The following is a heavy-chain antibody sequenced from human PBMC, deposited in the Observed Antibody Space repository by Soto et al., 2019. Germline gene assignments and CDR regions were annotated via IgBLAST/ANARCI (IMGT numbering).Heavy chain of an antibody. J-gene: IGHJ5*02. CDR3: ARVWGTIIAPPP. CDR2: INPNSGAT. D-gene: IGHD1-1*01. Sequence: GPGQGLEWMAYINPNSGATKYAQKFQGRVTLTRDTSINTAYMEMSMLTSDDGPVNYCARVWGTIIAPPPWGQGSLVSVAS. V-gene: IGHV1-2*02.